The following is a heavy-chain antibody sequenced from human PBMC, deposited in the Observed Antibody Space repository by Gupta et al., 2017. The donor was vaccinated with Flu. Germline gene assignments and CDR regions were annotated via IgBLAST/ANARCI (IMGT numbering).Heavy chain of an antibody. J-gene: IGHJ4*02. V-gene: IGHV3-23*01. Sequence: GMNWVRQAPGKGLEWVAGLTRSDGTTHYADAVRGRFTISTDDSQDTLYLQMNNLKAEDTDIYYCARRDIVVVVAGFDYWGPGTLVTVSS. CDR2: LTRSDGTT. D-gene: IGHD2-21*01. CDR1: G. CDR3: ARRDIVVVVAGFDY.